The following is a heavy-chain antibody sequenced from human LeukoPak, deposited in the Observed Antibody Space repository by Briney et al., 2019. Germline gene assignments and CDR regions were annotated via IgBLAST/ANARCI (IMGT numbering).Heavy chain of an antibody. CDR3: AREEGSSWTAGYYFDY. CDR1: GYSISSGYY. J-gene: IGHJ4*02. V-gene: IGHV4-38-2*02. Sequence: PSETLSLTCTVSGYSISSGYYWGWIRQPPGKGLEWIGSIYHSGSTYYNPSLKSRVTISVDMSKTQFSLKLSSVTAADTAVYYCAREEGSSWTAGYYFDYWGQGTLVTVSS. CDR2: IYHSGST. D-gene: IGHD6-13*01.